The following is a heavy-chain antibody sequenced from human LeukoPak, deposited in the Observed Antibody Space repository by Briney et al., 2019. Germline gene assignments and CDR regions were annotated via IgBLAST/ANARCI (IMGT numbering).Heavy chain of an antibody. D-gene: IGHD2-2*01. CDR1: GGTFSSYA. Sequence: ASVKVSCKASGGTFSSYAISWVRQAPGQGLEWMGRIIPVLGIANYAQKFQGRVTITADKSTGTAYMELSSLRSEDTAVYYCARDIVVAPAAPVAEYFQHWGQGTLVTVSS. CDR3: ARDIVVAPAAPVAEYFQH. V-gene: IGHV1-69*04. J-gene: IGHJ1*01. CDR2: IIPVLGIA.